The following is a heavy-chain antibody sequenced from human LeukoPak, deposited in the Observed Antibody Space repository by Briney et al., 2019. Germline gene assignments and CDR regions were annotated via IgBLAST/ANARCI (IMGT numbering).Heavy chain of an antibody. CDR1: GFTVSDNY. Sequence: PGGSLILSCAASGFTVSDNYMTWVRQAPGKGLEWVSVIYSGGSTDYADSVKGRFTISRDNSKNTLYLQMNSLRAEDTAVYYCASGARYCSGGSCYPFDYWGQGTLVTVSS. CDR3: ASGARYCSGGSCYPFDY. D-gene: IGHD2-15*01. V-gene: IGHV3-66*01. CDR2: IYSGGST. J-gene: IGHJ4*02.